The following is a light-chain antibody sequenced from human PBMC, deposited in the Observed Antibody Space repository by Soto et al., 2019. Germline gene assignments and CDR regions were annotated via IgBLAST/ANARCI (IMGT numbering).Light chain of an antibody. J-gene: IGLJ2*01. CDR2: GNT. V-gene: IGLV1-40*01. CDR3: ATWDDTLNGL. CDR1: SSNIGAGYD. Sequence: QSVLTQPPSLSGAPGQRVTISCTGSSSNIGAGYDVHWYQQLPGTAPKVLIYGNTNRPSGVPDRFSGSKSGTSASLAISDLQSEDEADYYCATWDDTLNGLFGGGTKLTVL.